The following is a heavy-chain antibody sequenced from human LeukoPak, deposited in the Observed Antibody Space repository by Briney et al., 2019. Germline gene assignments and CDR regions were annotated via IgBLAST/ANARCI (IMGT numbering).Heavy chain of an antibody. V-gene: IGHV1-69*13. D-gene: IGHD3-22*01. CDR3: ARERAVGYYYDSSGYSPHYWFDP. J-gene: IGHJ5*02. CDR1: GGTFSSYA. Sequence: GASVKVSCTASGGTFSSYAIGWVRQAPGQGLEWMGGIIPIFGTANYAQKFQGRVTITADESTSTAYMELSSLRSEDTAAYYCARERAVGYYYDSSGYSPHYWFDPWGQGTLVTVSS. CDR2: IIPIFGTA.